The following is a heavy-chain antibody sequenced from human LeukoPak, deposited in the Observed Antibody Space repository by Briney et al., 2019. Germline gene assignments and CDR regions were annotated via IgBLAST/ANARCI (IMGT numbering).Heavy chain of an antibody. CDR1: AFTFSSYG. D-gene: IGHD2-21*02. CDR2: ICYDGTNK. Sequence: ARSLTLSSAASAFTFSSYGLHWVRQAPGKGLDRAAVICYDGTNKYYADTVKGRFTISRDNSKNTMYLQMNSLRDEDTAVYYCARIGGDRHPIEYWGQGTLVTVSS. CDR3: ARIGGDRHPIEY. V-gene: IGHV3-33*01. J-gene: IGHJ4*02.